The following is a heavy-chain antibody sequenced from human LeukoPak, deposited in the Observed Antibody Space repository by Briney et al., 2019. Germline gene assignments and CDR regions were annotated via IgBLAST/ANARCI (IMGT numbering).Heavy chain of an antibody. CDR2: INTNTGNP. V-gene: IGHV7-4-1*02. D-gene: IGHD6-13*01. Sequence: ASVKVSCKASGYTFTSYAMNWVRQAPGQGLEWMGWINTNTGNPTYAQGFTGRFVFSLDTSVSTAYLQISSLKAEDTAVYYCARLRTRVTAAGTESQPFDYWGQGTLVTVSS. J-gene: IGHJ4*02. CDR3: ARLRTRVTAAGTESQPFDY. CDR1: GYTFTSYA.